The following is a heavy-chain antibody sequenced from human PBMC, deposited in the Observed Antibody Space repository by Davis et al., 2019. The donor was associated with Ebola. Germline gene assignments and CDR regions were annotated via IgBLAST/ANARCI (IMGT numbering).Heavy chain of an antibody. J-gene: IGHJ5*02. Sequence: GGSLRLSCKGSGYSFTSYWIGWVRQMPGKGLEWMGRIDPSDSYTNYSPSFQGHVTISADKSISTAYLQWSSLKASDTAMYYCARQYDPLAVAGTWGQGTLVTVSS. CDR3: ARQYDPLAVAGT. D-gene: IGHD6-19*01. CDR1: GYSFTSYW. V-gene: IGHV5-10-1*01. CDR2: IDPSDSYT.